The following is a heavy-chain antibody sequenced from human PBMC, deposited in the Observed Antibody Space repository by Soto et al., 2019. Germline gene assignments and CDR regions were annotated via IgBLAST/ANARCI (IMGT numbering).Heavy chain of an antibody. CDR2: ISSNGGST. CDR1: GFTFSSYA. D-gene: IGHD3-9*01. V-gene: IGHV3-64*01. CDR3: ARTKYYDILTGYYFY. J-gene: IGHJ4*02. Sequence: GGSLRLSCAASGFTFSSYAMHWVRQAPGKGLEYVSAISSNGGSTYYANSVKGRFTISRDNSKNTLYLQMGSLRAEDMAVYYCARTKYYDILTGYYFYWGQGTLVTVSS.